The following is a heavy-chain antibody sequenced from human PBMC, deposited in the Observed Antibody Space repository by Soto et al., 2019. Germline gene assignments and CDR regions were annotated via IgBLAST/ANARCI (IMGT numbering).Heavy chain of an antibody. D-gene: IGHD5-18*01. Sequence: ASETLSLTCAVYGGSFSGYYWSWIRQPPGKGLEWIGEINHSGSTNYNPSLKSRVTISVDTSKNQFSLKLSSVTAADTAVYYCGRGGGGYYSYGSFDYWGQGTLVTVSS. CDR1: GGSFSGYY. J-gene: IGHJ4*02. V-gene: IGHV4-34*01. CDR2: INHSGST. CDR3: GRGGGGYYSYGSFDY.